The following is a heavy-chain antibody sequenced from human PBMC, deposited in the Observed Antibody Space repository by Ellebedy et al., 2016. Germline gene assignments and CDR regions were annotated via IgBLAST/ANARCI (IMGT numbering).Heavy chain of an antibody. CDR3: ARSPIVVVAAANWFDP. V-gene: IGHV1-69*06. CDR1: GGTFSSYA. J-gene: IGHJ5*02. Sequence: SVKVSXXASGGTFSSYAISWVRQAPGQGLEWMGGIIPIFGTANYAQKFQGRVTITADKSTSTAYMELSSLRSEDTAVYYCARSPIVVVAAANWFDPWGQGTLVTVSS. CDR2: IIPIFGTA. D-gene: IGHD2-15*01.